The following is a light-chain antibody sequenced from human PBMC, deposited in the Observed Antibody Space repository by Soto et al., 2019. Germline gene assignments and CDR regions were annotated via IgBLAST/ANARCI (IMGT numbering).Light chain of an antibody. V-gene: IGKV3-15*01. J-gene: IGKJ1*01. CDR3: QQYNAWPGT. CDR2: GAS. Sequence: ITQSPSSLSASVGDRVTITCRASQSISSYLAWYQQKPGQGPRLLIYGASTRATNIPARFSGSGSGTQFTLTISSLQSEDFGTYYCQQYNAWPGTFGQGTRWIS. CDR1: QSISSY.